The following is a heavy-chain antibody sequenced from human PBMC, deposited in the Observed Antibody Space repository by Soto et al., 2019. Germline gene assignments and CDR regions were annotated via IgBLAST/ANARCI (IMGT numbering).Heavy chain of an antibody. CDR3: AKAGLHLRGLGYFDY. V-gene: IGHV3-23*01. Sequence: EVQLLESGGGLVQPGGSLRLSCAASGFTFSSYAMSWVRQAPGKGLEWVSAISGSGGSTYYADSVKGRFTISRDNSKNPLYLQMNSLRAEDTAVYYCAKAGLHLRGLGYFDYWGQGTLVTVSS. D-gene: IGHD4-4*01. J-gene: IGHJ4*02. CDR2: ISGSGGST. CDR1: GFTFSSYA.